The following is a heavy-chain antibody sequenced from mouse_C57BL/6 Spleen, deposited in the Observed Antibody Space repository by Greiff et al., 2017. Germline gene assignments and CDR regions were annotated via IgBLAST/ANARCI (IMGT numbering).Heavy chain of an antibody. V-gene: IGHV1-59*01. CDR2: IDPSDSYT. D-gene: IGHD1-1*01. CDR1: GYTFTSYW. Sequence: VQLQQPGAELVRPGTSVKLSCKASGYTFTSYWMHRVKQRPGQGLEWIGVIDPSDSYTNYNQKFKGKATLTVDTSSSTAYMQLSSLTSEDSAVYYCARSLLLRSYYFDDWGQGTTLTFAS. CDR3: ARSLLLRSYYFDD. J-gene: IGHJ2*01.